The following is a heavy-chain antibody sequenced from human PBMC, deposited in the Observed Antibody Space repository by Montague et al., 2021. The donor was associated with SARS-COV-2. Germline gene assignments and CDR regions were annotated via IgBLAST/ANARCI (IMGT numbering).Heavy chain of an antibody. J-gene: IGHJ4*02. V-gene: IGHV3-21*01. CDR1: GFTFSSYS. Sequence: SLRLSCAASGFTFSSYSMNWVRQAPGKGLEWVSSISSSSSYIYYADSVKGRLTISRDNAKNSLYLQMNSLRAEDTAVYYCARATLPSAITTMLGPNDYWGQGTLVTVSS. D-gene: IGHD3-22*01. CDR3: ARATLPSAITTMLGPNDY. CDR2: ISSSSSYI.